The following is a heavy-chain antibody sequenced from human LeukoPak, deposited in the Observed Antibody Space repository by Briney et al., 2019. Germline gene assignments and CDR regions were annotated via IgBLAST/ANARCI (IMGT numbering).Heavy chain of an antibody. Sequence: GGSLRLSCAASGFTFDDYGMNWVRQAPGKGLEWVSGINWNGESIGYADSVKGRFTISRDNTKNSLYLQMNSLKTEDTAVYYCTRLRWFGEFGDWPYYMDVWGKGTTVTISS. J-gene: IGHJ6*03. D-gene: IGHD3-10*01. CDR3: TRLRWFGEFGDWPYYMDV. CDR2: INWNGESI. CDR1: GFTFDDYG. V-gene: IGHV3-20*04.